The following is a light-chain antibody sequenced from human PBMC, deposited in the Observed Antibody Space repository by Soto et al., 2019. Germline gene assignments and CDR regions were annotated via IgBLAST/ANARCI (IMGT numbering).Light chain of an antibody. CDR3: QQYNSYTA. Sequence: DIQMTQSPSTLSASVGDRVTITCRASQSISSWLAWYQQKPGKAPKLLIYDASSLESGVPSSFNGSGSGTEFTLTISSLQPDDFATYYCQQYNSYTAFGQGTKVEIK. V-gene: IGKV1-5*01. J-gene: IGKJ1*01. CDR2: DAS. CDR1: QSISSW.